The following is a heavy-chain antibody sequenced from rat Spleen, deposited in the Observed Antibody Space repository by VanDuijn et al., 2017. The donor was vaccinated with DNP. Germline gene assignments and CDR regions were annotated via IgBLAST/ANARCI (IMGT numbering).Heavy chain of an antibody. D-gene: IGHD2-3*01. CDR3: VRWDYDMYGFDY. J-gene: IGHJ2*01. CDR1: GFTFSDYY. CDR2: ISYDGGTT. Sequence: EVQLVESGGGLVQPGRSLKLSCAASGFTFSDYYMAWVRQAPTKGVEWVAYISYDGGTTYYGDSVKGRFTISRDNAKSTLYLQMNSRRSADVATYYCVRWDYDMYGFDYWGQGVMVTVSS. V-gene: IGHV5-22*01.